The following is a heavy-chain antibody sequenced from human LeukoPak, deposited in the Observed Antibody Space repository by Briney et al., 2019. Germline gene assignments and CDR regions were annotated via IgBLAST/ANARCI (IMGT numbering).Heavy chain of an antibody. J-gene: IGHJ4*02. CDR1: GGSFSGYY. CDR3: ARGSPSAYXXXDY. V-gene: IGHV4-59*01. Sequence: SETPSLTCAVYGGSFSGYYWSWIRQPPGKGLEWIGYIYYSGSTNYNPSLKSRVTISVDTSKNQFSLKLSSVTAADTAVYYCARGSPSAYXXXDYWGQGTLVTVSS. CDR2: IYYSGST. D-gene: IGHD2-21*01.